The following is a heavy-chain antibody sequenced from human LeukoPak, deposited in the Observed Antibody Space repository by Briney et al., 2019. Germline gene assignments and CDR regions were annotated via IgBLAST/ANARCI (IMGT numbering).Heavy chain of an antibody. CDR1: GFTFDDYA. Sequence: GGSLRLSCAASGFTFDDYAMHWVRQAPGKGLEWVSGIGWNSGSIGYADSVKGRFTISRDNAKNSLYLQMNSLRAEDTAVYYCARPETNDFWSGYSPYYFDYWGQGTLVTVSS. J-gene: IGHJ4*02. CDR2: IGWNSGSI. CDR3: ARPETNDFWSGYSPYYFDY. D-gene: IGHD3-3*01. V-gene: IGHV3-9*01.